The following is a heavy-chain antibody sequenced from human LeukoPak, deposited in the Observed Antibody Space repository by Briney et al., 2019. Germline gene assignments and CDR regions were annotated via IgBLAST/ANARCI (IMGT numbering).Heavy chain of an antibody. Sequence: SETLSLTCTVSGGSISSSSYYWGWIRQPPGKGLEWIGSMYYSGSTYYNQSLKSRVTISVDTSKNQFSLKLSSVTAADTAVYYCARHGNDILAPDGFDIWGQGTMVTVPS. CDR3: ARHGNDILAPDGFDI. CDR1: GGSISSSSYY. V-gene: IGHV4-39*01. J-gene: IGHJ3*02. CDR2: MYYSGST. D-gene: IGHD3-9*01.